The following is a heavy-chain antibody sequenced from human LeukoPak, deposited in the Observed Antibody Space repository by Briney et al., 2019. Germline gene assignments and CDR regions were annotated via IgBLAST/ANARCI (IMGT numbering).Heavy chain of an antibody. CDR2: IIPIFGTA. CDR1: GGTFSSYA. CDR3: ARDGYYYASSGYDY. Sequence: SVKVSCKASGGTFSSYAISWVRQAPGQGLEWMGRIIPIFGTANYAQKFQGRVTITTDESTSTAYMVLSSLRSEDTAVYYCARDGYYYASSGYDYWGQGTLVTVSS. J-gene: IGHJ4*02. V-gene: IGHV1-69*05. D-gene: IGHD3-22*01.